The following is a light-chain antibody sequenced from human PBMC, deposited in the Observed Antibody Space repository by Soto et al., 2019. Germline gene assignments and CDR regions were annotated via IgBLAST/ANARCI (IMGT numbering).Light chain of an antibody. CDR2: DVG. CDR3: SSHTTTSTLVV. Sequence: QSALTQPASVSGSPGQSITIPCTGTGSDVGAYNYVSWYQQYPGKAPKLIIYDVGSRPSGVSNRFSGSKSGNTASLTISGLQAEDEADYYCSSHTTTSTLVVFGGGTKLTVL. CDR1: GSDVGAYNY. V-gene: IGLV2-14*03. J-gene: IGLJ2*01.